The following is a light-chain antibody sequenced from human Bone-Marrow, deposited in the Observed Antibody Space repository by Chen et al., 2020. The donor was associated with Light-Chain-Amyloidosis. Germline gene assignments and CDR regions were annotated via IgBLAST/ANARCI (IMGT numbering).Light chain of an antibody. CDR2: EVT. J-gene: IGLJ1*01. CDR3: SSYTITNTLV. Sequence: QSALTQPSSVSGSPGQSITISCTGTSSDVGGDKHVSWYPQHPDKAPKLMSYEVTNRPSWVPARFSGSKSDNTASLTISGLQTEDEADYFCSSYTITNTLVFGSGTRVTVL. V-gene: IGLV2-14*01. CDR1: SSDVGGDKH.